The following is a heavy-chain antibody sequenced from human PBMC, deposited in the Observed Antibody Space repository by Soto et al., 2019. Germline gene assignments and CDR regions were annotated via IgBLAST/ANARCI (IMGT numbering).Heavy chain of an antibody. CDR2: INHSGST. J-gene: IGHJ6*03. D-gene: IGHD2-2*01. V-gene: IGHV4-34*01. CDR3: ARAYHTYPLYYMDV. CDR1: GGSFSGYY. Sequence: PSETLSLTCAVYGGSFSGYYWSWIRQPPGKGLEWIGEINHSGSTNYNPSLRSRVTISVDTSKNQFSLKLSSVTAADTAVYYCARAYHTYPLYYMDVWGKGTTVTVSS.